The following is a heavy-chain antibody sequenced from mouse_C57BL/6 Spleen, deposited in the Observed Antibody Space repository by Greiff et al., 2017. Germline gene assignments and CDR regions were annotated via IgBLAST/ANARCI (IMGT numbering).Heavy chain of an antibody. CDR3: ARSVDDGSGNYFDY. V-gene: IGHV1-80*01. D-gene: IGHD2-3*01. J-gene: IGHJ2*01. Sequence: QVQLQQSGAELVKPGASVKISCKASGSAFSSYWMNWVKQRPGRGLAWIGQVCPGDGDTNYNGKLKGTATLTADYASCTAYMQLSSLTSEYCAVYFVARSVDDGSGNYFDYWGQGTTLRVSS. CDR1: GSAFSSYW. CDR2: VCPGDGDT.